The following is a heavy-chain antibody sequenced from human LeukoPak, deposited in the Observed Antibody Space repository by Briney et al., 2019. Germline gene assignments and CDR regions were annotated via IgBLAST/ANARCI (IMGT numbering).Heavy chain of an antibody. CDR3: AKDVSGAMT. CDR2: TYYSGST. CDR1: GGTISSGGYY. Sequence: SETLSLTCTVSGGTISSGGYYWGWIRQHPGKGLEWFGYTYYSGSTYYNPSLKSRVTMSEATSKNQFSLNLSFVTAADTAVYSCAKDVSGAMTWGQGTLVTVSS. V-gene: IGHV4-31*03. D-gene: IGHD4/OR15-4a*01. J-gene: IGHJ4*02.